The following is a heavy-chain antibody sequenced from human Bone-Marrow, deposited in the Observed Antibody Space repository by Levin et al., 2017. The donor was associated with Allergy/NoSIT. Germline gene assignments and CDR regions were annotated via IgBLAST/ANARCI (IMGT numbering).Heavy chain of an antibody. V-gene: IGHV3-23*01. J-gene: IGHJ4*02. CDR1: GFTFSSYT. CDR2: ISGSGVLT. CDR3: ARPDDYYFLDS. Sequence: PGGSLRLSCAASGFTFSSYTMNWVRQAPGKGLEWVSAISGSGVLTYYADSLKGRFIVSRDNTKNTLFLQMNSLRAEDTAVYYCARPDDYYFLDSWGQGTLVTVSS. D-gene: IGHD3-10*01.